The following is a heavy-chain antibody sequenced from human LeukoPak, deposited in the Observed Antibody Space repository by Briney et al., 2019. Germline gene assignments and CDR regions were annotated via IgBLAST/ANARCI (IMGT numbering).Heavy chain of an antibody. CDR3: ARRGIAAAGYDY. V-gene: IGHV4-59*08. J-gene: IGHJ4*02. D-gene: IGHD6-13*01. Sequence: SETLSLTCTVSGGSISSYYWSWIRQPPGKGLEWIGYIYYSGTTNYNPSLKSRVTILVDTSKNQFSLNLSSVTAADTAVYYCARRGIAAAGYDYWGQGTLVTVSS. CDR1: GGSISSYY. CDR2: IYYSGTT.